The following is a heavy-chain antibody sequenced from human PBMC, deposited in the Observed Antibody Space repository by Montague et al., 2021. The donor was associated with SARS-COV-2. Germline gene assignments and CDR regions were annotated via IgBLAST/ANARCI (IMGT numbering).Heavy chain of an antibody. CDR3: ATELLWFGELSNFDY. CDR2: IDSSGSPI. CDR1: GFTFSDYY. D-gene: IGHD3-10*01. V-gene: IGHV3-11*04. J-gene: IGHJ4*02. Sequence: SLRLSFAASGFTFSDYYMSWIRQAPGKGLGWVSYIDSSGSPIYYADSVKGRFTISRDNSKNTLYLQMNSLRAEDTAVYYCATELLWFGELSNFDYWGQGTLVTVSS.